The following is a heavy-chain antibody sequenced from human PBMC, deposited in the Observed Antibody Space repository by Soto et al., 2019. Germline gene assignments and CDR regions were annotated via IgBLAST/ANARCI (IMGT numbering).Heavy chain of an antibody. CDR2: TSNDGSNT. Sequence: PGGSLRLSCAASAFTLSKFVMHWVRQAPGRGLEWVAVTSNDGSNTFYADSVKGRFTISRDNSKNTVYLQMNSLRTEDTAVYYCARGTLDVWGQGTTVTVSS. CDR3: ARGTLDV. CDR1: AFTLSKFV. J-gene: IGHJ6*02. V-gene: IGHV3-30-3*01.